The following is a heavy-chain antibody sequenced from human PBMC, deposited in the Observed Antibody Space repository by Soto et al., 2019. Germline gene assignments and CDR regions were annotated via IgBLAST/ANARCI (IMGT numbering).Heavy chain of an antibody. V-gene: IGHV1-3*04. CDR1: GYTFTQFP. D-gene: IGHD3-3*01. CDR2: IDTGSGNR. Sequence: QVRLVQSGAEVAKPGASVKVSCRASGYTFTQFPIYLVRLAPGQRLEWLGWIDTGSGNRRFSQRFQDRVTITRDTSSTTTSLEFSRLTSEHTGLYFCRRDPTAFWRGHRAGGLDVWGHGTIVTVSS. CDR3: RRDPTAFWRGHRAGGLDV. J-gene: IGHJ3*01.